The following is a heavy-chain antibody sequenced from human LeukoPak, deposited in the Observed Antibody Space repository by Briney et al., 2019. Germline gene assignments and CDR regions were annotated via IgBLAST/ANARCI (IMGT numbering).Heavy chain of an antibody. J-gene: IGHJ4*02. CDR1: GFTFSSYA. CDR2: ISGSGGST. D-gene: IGHD2-2*01. V-gene: IGHV3-23*01. Sequence: PGGSLRLSCAASGFTFSSYAMSWVRQAPGKGLEWVSAISGSGGSTYYADSVKGRFTISRDNSKNTLYLQMNSLRAEDTAVYYCAKLDRSSTSCYVFNEAGSFDYWGQGTLVTVSS. CDR3: AKLDRSSTSCYVFNEAGSFDY.